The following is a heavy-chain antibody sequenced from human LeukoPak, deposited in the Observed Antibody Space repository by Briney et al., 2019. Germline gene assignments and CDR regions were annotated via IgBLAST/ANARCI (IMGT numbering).Heavy chain of an antibody. J-gene: IGHJ4*02. CDR1: GLTVSSNC. CDR3: ARRAGDYSHPYDY. Sequence: GGSLRLSCAASGLTVSSNCMSWVRQAPGKGLEWVSFIYSGGSTYYTDSVKGRFTISRDNSKNTLYLQMDSLRAEDTAVYYCARRAGDYSHPYDYWGQGILVTVSS. CDR2: IYSGGST. D-gene: IGHD3-22*01. V-gene: IGHV3-53*01.